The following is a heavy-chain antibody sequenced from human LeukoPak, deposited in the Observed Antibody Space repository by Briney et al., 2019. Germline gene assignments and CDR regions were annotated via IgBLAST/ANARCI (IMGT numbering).Heavy chain of an antibody. V-gene: IGHV4-30-4*01. Sequence: PSETLSLTCTVSGGSISSGDYYWSWIRQPPGKGLEWIGHIYYSGTTYYNPSLKSRVAISVDTSKNQFSLKLSSVTAADTAVYYCARLTRWLQSFDYWGQGTLVTVSS. CDR3: ARLTRWLQSFDY. J-gene: IGHJ4*02. CDR1: GGSISSGDYY. CDR2: IYYSGTT. D-gene: IGHD5-24*01.